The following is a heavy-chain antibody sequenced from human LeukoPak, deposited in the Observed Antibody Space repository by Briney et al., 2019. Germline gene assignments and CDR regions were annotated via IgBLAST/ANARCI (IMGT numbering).Heavy chain of an antibody. Sequence: GGALRLSCSASGFAYNNYVIHWIRPAPGKGLEWVAVIAHDHSQIYYADSVQGRFTISRDNSMNMLYLQMNSLRVEDTAVYFCARDPTLGHPDYFDLWGQGTLVTVSS. D-gene: IGHD1-1*01. CDR3: ARDPTLGHPDYFDL. J-gene: IGHJ4*02. V-gene: IGHV3-30*04. CDR1: GFAYNNYV. CDR2: IAHDHSQI.